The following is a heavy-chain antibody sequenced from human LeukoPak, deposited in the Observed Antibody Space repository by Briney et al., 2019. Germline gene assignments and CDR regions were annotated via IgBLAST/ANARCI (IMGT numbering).Heavy chain of an antibody. CDR1: GYSFTGYF. V-gene: IGHV1-2*02. Sequence: ASVKVSCKASGYSFTGYFIHWVRQAPGQGLEWMGCIDPNSGDTKYAQKFQGRVSMPRDTSTRTAYMELSRLRSDDTAVYFCARSGSTGYSLDYWGQRTLVTVSS. CDR3: ARSGSTGYSLDY. D-gene: IGHD3-22*01. CDR2: IDPNSGDT. J-gene: IGHJ4*02.